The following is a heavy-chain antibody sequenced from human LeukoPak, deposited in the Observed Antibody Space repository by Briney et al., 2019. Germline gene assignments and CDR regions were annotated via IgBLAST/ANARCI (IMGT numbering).Heavy chain of an antibody. CDR1: GGTFSSYA. Sequence: SVKVSCKASGGTFSSYAISWVRQAPGQGLEWMGGIIPIFGTANYAQKFQGRVTITADESTSTAYMELSSLRSEDTAVYYCARAIVAGDYLFLGAFDIWGQGTMVTVSP. CDR2: IIPIFGTA. J-gene: IGHJ3*02. CDR3: ARAIVAGDYLFLGAFDI. V-gene: IGHV1-69*13. D-gene: IGHD4-17*01.